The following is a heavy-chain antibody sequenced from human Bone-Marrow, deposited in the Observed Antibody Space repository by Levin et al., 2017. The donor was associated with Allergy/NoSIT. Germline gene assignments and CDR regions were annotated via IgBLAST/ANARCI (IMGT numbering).Heavy chain of an antibody. CDR1: GYTFTDHY. Sequence: ASVKVSCEAAGYTFTDHYIHWVRQAPGQGLEWMGWVNYNTGDTHYAQKFQDRVTMTRDTSITTAYIEVRSLRFDDTALYFCARNDYGDYVQNFDYWGQGTLVTVSS. CDR3: ARNDYGDYVQNFDY. V-gene: IGHV1-2*02. CDR2: VNYNTGDT. J-gene: IGHJ4*02. D-gene: IGHD4-17*01.